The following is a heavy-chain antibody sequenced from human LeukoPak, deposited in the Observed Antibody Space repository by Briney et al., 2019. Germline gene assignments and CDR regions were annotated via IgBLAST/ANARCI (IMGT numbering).Heavy chain of an antibody. J-gene: IGHJ6*03. CDR3: ARARYSGSYGYYYYYMDV. CDR1: GFTFSCYA. D-gene: IGHD1-26*01. Sequence: GGSLRLSCAASGFTFSCYAMSWVRQAPGKGLEWVSYISSSGSTIYYADSVKGRFTISRDNAKNSLYVQMNSLRAEDTAVYYCARARYSGSYGYYYYYMDVWGKGTTVTVSS. CDR2: ISSSGSTI. V-gene: IGHV3-48*04.